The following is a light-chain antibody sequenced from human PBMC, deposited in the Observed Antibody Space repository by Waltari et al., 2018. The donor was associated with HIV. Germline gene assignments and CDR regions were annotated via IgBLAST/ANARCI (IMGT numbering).Light chain of an antibody. Sequence: SAIPQPASVSGSPGQSITISCTGTSSDVGGYNYVSWCQQHPGRAPKLMIYDVSNRPSGVSNRFSGSKSGNTASLTISGLQAEDEADYYCSSYTSSSTLVFGTGTKVTVL. J-gene: IGLJ1*01. CDR3: SSYTSSSTLV. CDR1: SSDVGGYNY. CDR2: DVS. V-gene: IGLV2-14*03.